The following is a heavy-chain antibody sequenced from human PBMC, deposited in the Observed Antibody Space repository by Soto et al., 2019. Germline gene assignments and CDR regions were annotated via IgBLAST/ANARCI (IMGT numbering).Heavy chain of an antibody. J-gene: IGHJ3*02. CDR1: GFTFSSYW. Sequence: EVQLVESGGGLVQPGGSLRLSCAASGFTFSSYWMHWVRQAPGKGLVWVSRINSDGSSTSYADSVKGRLTISRDNATKTLYRQMNSLRAEDTAVYYCARRGAFPSAFDIWGQGTMVTVSS. V-gene: IGHV3-74*01. CDR2: INSDGSST. CDR3: ARRGAFPSAFDI. D-gene: IGHD1-26*01.